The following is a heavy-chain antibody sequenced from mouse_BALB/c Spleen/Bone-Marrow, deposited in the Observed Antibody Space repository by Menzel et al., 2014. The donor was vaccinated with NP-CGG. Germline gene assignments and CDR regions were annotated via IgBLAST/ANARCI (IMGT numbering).Heavy chain of an antibody. V-gene: IGHV3-6*02. D-gene: IGHD5-5*01. J-gene: IGHJ4*01. CDR2: ISYDGSN. Sequence: DVQLQELGPGLVKPSQSLSLTCSVTGYSITSGYYWNWIRQFPGNKLEWMGYISYDGSNNYNPSLKNRISITRDTSKNQFFLKLNSVTTEDTATYYCAKGGIYLMDYRGQGTSVTVSS. CDR3: AKGGIYLMDY. CDR1: GYSITSGYY.